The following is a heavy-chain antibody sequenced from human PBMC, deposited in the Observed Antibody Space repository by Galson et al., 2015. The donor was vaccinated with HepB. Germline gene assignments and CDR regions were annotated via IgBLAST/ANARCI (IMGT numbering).Heavy chain of an antibody. CDR2: IRSNAYGGTT. Sequence: SLRLSCAASGFTFGEYAMSWIRQTPRKGLEWVGFIRSNAYGGTTEYAASVKGRFTISRDDSKSIAYLQMNSLKTEDTAVYYCTSHDSYGLWAGAFDIWGPGTMVTVSS. J-gene: IGHJ3*02. CDR1: GFTFGEYA. V-gene: IGHV3-49*03. D-gene: IGHD5-18*01. CDR3: TSHDSYGLWAGAFDI.